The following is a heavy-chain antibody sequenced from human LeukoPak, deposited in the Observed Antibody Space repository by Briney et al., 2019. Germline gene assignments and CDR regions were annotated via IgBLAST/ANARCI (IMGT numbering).Heavy chain of an antibody. Sequence: GGSLRLSCAAFGFTFSSYAMSWVRQAPGKGLEWVSAISGSGGSTYYADSVKGRFTISRDNSKNTLFLQMNSLRAEDTAVYYCAKAYVDTTYFDSWGQGTLVTVSS. CDR1: GFTFSSYA. V-gene: IGHV3-23*01. CDR3: AKAYVDTTYFDS. D-gene: IGHD5-18*01. CDR2: ISGSGGST. J-gene: IGHJ4*02.